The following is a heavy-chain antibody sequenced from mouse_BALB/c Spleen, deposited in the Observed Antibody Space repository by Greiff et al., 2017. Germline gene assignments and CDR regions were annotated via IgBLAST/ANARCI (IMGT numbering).Heavy chain of an antibody. V-gene: IGHV5-6-5*01. CDR3: ARGFNYYGTFDV. Sequence: DVMLVESGGGLVKPGGSLKLSCAASGFTFSSYAMSWVRQTPEKRLEWVASISSGGSTYYPDSVKGRFTISRDNARNILYLQMSSLRSEDTAMYYCARGFNYYGTFDVWGAGTTVTVSS. CDR1: GFTFSSYA. J-gene: IGHJ1*01. D-gene: IGHD1-1*01. CDR2: ISSGGST.